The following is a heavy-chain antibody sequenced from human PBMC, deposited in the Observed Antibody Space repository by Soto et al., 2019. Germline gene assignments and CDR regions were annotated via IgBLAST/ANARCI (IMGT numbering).Heavy chain of an antibody. J-gene: IGHJ4*02. CDR3: AKDQSSPNDVYYFDY. Sequence: GGSLRLSCAASGFTFSSYGMHWVRQAPGKGLEWVAVIWYDGSNKYYADSVKGRFTISRDNSKNTLYLQMNSLRAEDTAVYYCAKDQSSPNDVYYFDYWGQGTLVTVSS. D-gene: IGHD1-1*01. V-gene: IGHV3-33*06. CDR2: IWYDGSNK. CDR1: GFTFSSYG.